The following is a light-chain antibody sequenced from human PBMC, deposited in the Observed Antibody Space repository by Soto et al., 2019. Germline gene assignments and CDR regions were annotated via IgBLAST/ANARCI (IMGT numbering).Light chain of an antibody. CDR1: SSDFGAYNY. Sequence: QSVLTQPASVSGSPGQSITISCTGTSSDFGAYNYVSWYQHHPGKAPKLIIYEVSNRPSGVSNRFSGSKSGNTASLTISGLHTEDEADYYCTSYTSSSTVVFGGGTKLTVL. CDR2: EVS. CDR3: TSYTSSSTVV. V-gene: IGLV2-14*01. J-gene: IGLJ2*01.